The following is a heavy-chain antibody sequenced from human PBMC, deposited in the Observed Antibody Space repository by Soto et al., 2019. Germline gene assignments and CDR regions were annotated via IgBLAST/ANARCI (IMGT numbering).Heavy chain of an antibody. CDR3: AKDQGYSTSYYGYVDL. V-gene: IGHV3-9*01. CDR1: GLTFDDYA. CDR2: ITWNSGII. J-gene: IGHJ2*01. Sequence: EVQLVESGGGLVQPGRSLRLSCAASGLTFDDYAMHWVRRPPGKGLEWVSGITWNSGIIGYADSVKGRFTISRDNAKNSLYLQMNSLRPEDTALYYCAKDQGYSTSYYGYVDLWGRGTLVTVSS. D-gene: IGHD6-13*01.